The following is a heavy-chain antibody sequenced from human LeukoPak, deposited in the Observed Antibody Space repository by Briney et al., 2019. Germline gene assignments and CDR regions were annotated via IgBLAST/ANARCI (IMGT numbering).Heavy chain of an antibody. V-gene: IGHV1-69*05. D-gene: IGHD3-22*01. Sequence: SSVQVSCKASGGTFSSYAISRVRQAPGQGLEWLGRIIPIFGRANYAQKFQGRVTITTDESTSTAYMELSSLRSEDTAVYYCARDRPFPDYYDSSGYYSPAPYYYYYMDVWGKGTTVTVSS. CDR2: IIPIFGRA. CDR1: GGTFSSYA. CDR3: ARDRPFPDYYDSSGYYSPAPYYYYYMDV. J-gene: IGHJ6*03.